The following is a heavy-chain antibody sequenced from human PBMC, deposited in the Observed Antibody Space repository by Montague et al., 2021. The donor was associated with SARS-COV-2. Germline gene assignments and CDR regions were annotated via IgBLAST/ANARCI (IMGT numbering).Heavy chain of an antibody. CDR3: TRLSLGWNTD. Sequence: SETLSLTCAVYRGSFHIFSWGWIRQSPGRGLEWIGEIDHSGNTKYNPSLESRVTISVDTSKNQFSLKLSSVTAADTAVYFCTRLSLGWNTDWGQGTLVTVSS. J-gene: IGHJ1*01. D-gene: IGHD1-1*01. V-gene: IGHV4-34*01. CDR1: RGSFHIFS. CDR2: IDHSGNT.